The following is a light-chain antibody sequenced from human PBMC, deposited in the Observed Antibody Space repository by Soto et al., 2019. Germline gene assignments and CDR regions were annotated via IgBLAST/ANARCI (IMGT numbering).Light chain of an antibody. CDR2: EVT. Sequence: QSVLTQPPSASGSLGQSVTISCTGTSGDVGHYNYVSWYQQQPGKAPKLMIYEVTKRPSGVPDRFSGSKSGNTASLTVSGLQAEDEADYYCSSYVDSFSVIFGGGTKLHRP. J-gene: IGLJ2*01. V-gene: IGLV2-8*01. CDR3: SSYVDSFSVI. CDR1: SGDVGHYNY.